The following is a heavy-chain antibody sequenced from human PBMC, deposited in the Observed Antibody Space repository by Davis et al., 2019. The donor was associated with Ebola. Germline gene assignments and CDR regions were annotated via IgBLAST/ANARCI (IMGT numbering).Heavy chain of an antibody. CDR1: GYTFVNYG. D-gene: IGHD1-26*01. J-gene: IGHJ4*02. Sequence: ASVKVSCKASGYTFVNYGITWVRHAPGQGLEWLGWIRTYDGNTNYAQKLQDRVTMTTDTSTTTVFMELRSLGSDVTAVYWCARGEGAPDYWGQGTLVTVSS. CDR2: IRTYDGNT. V-gene: IGHV1-18*04. CDR3: ARGEGAPDY.